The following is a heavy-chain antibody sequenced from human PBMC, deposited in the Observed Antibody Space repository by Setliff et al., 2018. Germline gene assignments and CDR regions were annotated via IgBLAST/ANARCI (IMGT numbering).Heavy chain of an antibody. V-gene: IGHV1-8*01. CDR3: AKGKNYDSTSGWGYYLDV. CDR1: GYTFTNYD. Sequence: GASVKVSCKASGYTFTNYDINWVRQATGQGLEWMGWMNPNNGNTGYSQKFQGRVTMTRNTSTSTAYMEVSSLRAEDSAFYYCAKGKNYDSTSGWGYYLDVWGKGTTVTVSS. D-gene: IGHD3-3*01. J-gene: IGHJ6*03. CDR2: MNPNNGNT.